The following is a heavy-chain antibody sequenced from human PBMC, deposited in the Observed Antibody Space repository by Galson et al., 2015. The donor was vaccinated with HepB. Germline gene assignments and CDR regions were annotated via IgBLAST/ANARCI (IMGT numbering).Heavy chain of an antibody. J-gene: IGHJ2*01. CDR2: ISSNGGST. CDR3: ARTYYDSTGFSKNWYFDL. Sequence: SLRLSCAASGFTFKNYAMHWVRQAPGKGLEYVSTISSNGGSTYYANSVKGRFTISSDNSKNTLYLQMGSLRAEDVAVYYCARTYYDSTGFSKNWYFDLWGRGTLVTVSS. CDR1: GFTFKNYA. D-gene: IGHD3-22*01. V-gene: IGHV3-64*01.